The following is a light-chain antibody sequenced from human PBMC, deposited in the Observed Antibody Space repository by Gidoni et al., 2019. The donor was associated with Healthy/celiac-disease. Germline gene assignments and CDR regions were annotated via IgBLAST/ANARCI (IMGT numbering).Light chain of an antibody. CDR1: QSVSSSY. CDR3: QQYGSARWT. CDR2: GAS. V-gene: IGKV3-20*01. Sequence: EIVLTQSPGTLSLSPGERATLSCRASQSVSSSYLAWYQQTPGQAPRLLIYGASSRATGIPDRVSGSGSGTDFTLTISRLEPEDFAVYYCQQYGSARWTFGQGTKVEIK. J-gene: IGKJ1*01.